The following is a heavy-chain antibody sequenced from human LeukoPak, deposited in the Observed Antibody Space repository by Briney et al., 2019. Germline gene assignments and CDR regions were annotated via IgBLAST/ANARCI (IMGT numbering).Heavy chain of an antibody. J-gene: IGHJ4*02. D-gene: IGHD3-22*01. CDR1: GFTFSSYG. CDR2: IRYDGSNK. Sequence: GGSLRLSCAASGFTFSSYGMHWVRRAPGKGLEWVAFIRYDGSNKYYADSVKGRFTISRDNSKNTLYLQMNSLRAEDTAVYYCAKVRITMIVVPTADFDYWGQGTLVTVSS. V-gene: IGHV3-30*02. CDR3: AKVRITMIVVPTADFDY.